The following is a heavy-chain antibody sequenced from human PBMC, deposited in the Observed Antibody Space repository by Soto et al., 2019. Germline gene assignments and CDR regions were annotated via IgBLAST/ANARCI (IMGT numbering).Heavy chain of an antibody. D-gene: IGHD3-10*01. J-gene: IGHJ4*02. CDR2: INPSGGST. Sequence: ASVKVSCKASGYTFTSYGISWVRQAPGQGLEWMGWINPSGGSTSYAQKFQGRVTMTRDTSTSTVYMELSSLRSEDTAVYYCALLPGSPLDYWGQGTLVTVSS. CDR3: ALLPGSPLDY. CDR1: GYTFTSYG. V-gene: IGHV1-46*03.